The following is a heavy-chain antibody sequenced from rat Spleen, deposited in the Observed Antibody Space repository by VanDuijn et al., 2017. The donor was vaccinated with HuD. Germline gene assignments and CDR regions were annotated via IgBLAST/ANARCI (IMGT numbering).Heavy chain of an antibody. CDR1: GFTFSDYG. J-gene: IGHJ2*01. CDR3: ARHEDSAYYFDY. D-gene: IGHD4-3*01. CDR2: ISYDGSST. Sequence: EVQLVESGGGLVQPGRSLKLSCAASGFTFSDYGVAWVRQAPTKGLDWVATISYDGSSTYYRDSVKGRFTIPRDNAKSTLYLQMDSLRSEDTATYYCARHEDSAYYFDYWGQGVMVTVSS. V-gene: IGHV5-29*01.